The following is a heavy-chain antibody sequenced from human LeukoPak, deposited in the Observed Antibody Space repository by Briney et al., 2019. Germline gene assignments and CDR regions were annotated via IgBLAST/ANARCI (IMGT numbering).Heavy chain of an antibody. CDR1: GYTFTGYY. CDR2: INPNSGGT. V-gene: IGHV1-2*06. J-gene: IGHJ4*02. Sequence: ASVKVSCKASGYTFTGYYMHWVRQAPGQALEWMGRINPNSGGTNYAQKFQGRVTMNRDTSISTAYMELSRLRSDDTAVYYCARDREMATQFDYWGQGTLVTVSS. CDR3: ARDREMATQFDY. D-gene: IGHD5-24*01.